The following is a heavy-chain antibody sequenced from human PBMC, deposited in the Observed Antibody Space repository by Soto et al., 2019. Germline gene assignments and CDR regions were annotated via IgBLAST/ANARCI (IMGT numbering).Heavy chain of an antibody. Sequence: EVELLESGGGLVQPGGSLSLSCAASGFIFSSYAMTWVRLAPGKGLEWVSGISGRGGSSFYGDSVKGRFTISRDNSENRVYLQANSLKAEDTAGYFCVRVAGSGGFYDYWGHGTLVTVSS. CDR1: GFIFSSYA. V-gene: IGHV3-23*01. CDR2: ISGRGGSS. J-gene: IGHJ4*01. D-gene: IGHD3-10*01. CDR3: VRVAGSGGFYDY.